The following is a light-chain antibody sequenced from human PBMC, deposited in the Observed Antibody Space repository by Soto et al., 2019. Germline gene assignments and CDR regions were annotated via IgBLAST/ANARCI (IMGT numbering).Light chain of an antibody. Sequence: IVLMQSPGTLSLSPGARSTISCKASRSLSSDYLAWYQQKPGQAPRLLFYHASRRATGTPDRFSVSGSGTDFTLTSSRLEPGDFAVYYCQQYGDSPRSFGQGTKGDIK. J-gene: IGKJ1*01. CDR3: QQYGDSPRS. CDR1: RSLSSDY. V-gene: IGKV3-20*01. CDR2: HAS.